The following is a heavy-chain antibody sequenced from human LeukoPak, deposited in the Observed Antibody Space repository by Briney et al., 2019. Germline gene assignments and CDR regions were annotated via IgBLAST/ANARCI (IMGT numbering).Heavy chain of an antibody. CDR2: INWNGGST. CDR1: GFTFDDYG. CDR3: ARVLRPGGAVDY. J-gene: IGHJ4*02. V-gene: IGHV3-20*04. Sequence: GGSLRLSCAASGFTFDDYGMSWVRQAPGKGLEWVSGINWNGGSTGYADSVKGRFTISRDNAKNSLYLQMNSLRGEDTALYYWARVLRPGGAVDYWGQGTLVTVSS. D-gene: IGHD4-17*01.